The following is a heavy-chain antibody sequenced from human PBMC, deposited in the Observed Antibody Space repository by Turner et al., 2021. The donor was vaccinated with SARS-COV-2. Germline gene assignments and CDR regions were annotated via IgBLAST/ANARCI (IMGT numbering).Heavy chain of an antibody. J-gene: IGHJ4*02. CDR3: AGLHTSSWDFDN. V-gene: IGHV3-7*03. CDR1: GFPFSSHW. D-gene: IGHD6-13*01. CDR2: IKQYGSDR. Sequence: EVQLVESGGGLVPPGGSLRPHRAASGFPFSSHWISWVRQAPGKGLEWVANIKQYGSDRYYVDAVKDRFTISRDNAKNSLYLQMNSLIAEDTAVEYCAGLHTSSWDFDNWGQGTLVTVSS.